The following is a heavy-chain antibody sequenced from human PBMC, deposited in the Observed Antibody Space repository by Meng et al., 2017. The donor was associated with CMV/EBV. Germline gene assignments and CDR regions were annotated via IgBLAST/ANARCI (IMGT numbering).Heavy chain of an antibody. V-gene: IGHV3-23*01. Sequence: GVLKISCAASGFTFSSYAMSWVRQAPGKGLEWVSAISGSGGSTYYADSVKGRFTISRDNSKNTLYLQMNSLRAEDTAVYYCAKGGMTYYYYGMDVWGQGTTVTVSS. CDR3: AKGGMTYYYYGMDV. J-gene: IGHJ6*02. CDR2: ISGSGGST. CDR1: GFTFSSYA. D-gene: IGHD2-21*02.